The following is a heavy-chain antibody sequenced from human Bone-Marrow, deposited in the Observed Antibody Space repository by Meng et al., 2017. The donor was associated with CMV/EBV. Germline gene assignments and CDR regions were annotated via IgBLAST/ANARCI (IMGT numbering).Heavy chain of an antibody. V-gene: IGHV3-48*03. Sequence: GGSLRLSCAASGFTFSSSEMHWVRQAPGKGLEWVSYISLRGGSIYYADSVKGRFTISRDNAKNSLYLQMNSLRAEDTAVYYCASLWTFDDYWGQGTRVTVSS. CDR1: GFTFSSSE. CDR2: ISLRGGSI. J-gene: IGHJ4*02. D-gene: IGHD3/OR15-3a*01. CDR3: ASLWTFDDY.